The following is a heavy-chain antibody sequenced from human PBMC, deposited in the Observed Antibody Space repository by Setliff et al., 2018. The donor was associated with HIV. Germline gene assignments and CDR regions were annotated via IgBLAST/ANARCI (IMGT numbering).Heavy chain of an antibody. CDR3: ARANFWSGYYGY. V-gene: IGHV4-38-2*02. J-gene: IGHJ4*02. D-gene: IGHD3-3*01. Sequence: PSETLSLTCTVSGYSISSGYYWGWIRQPPGKGLEWIGNIHYSGNTYYNPSLKSRVTISVDTSKNHFSLSLSSVTAADTAVYYCARANFWSGYYGYWGQGTLVTVSS. CDR1: GYSISSGYY. CDR2: IHYSGNT.